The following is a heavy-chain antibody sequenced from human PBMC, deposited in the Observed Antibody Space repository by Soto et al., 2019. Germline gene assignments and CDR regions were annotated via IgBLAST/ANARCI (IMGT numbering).Heavy chain of an antibody. Sequence: QVQLVQSGAEVKEPGASVKVSCQASGYTFTSYGITWVRQAPGQGLEWVGWITGYNGNTNHAQRLQDRVTLTTDTSTNTAYTELRSLRSDDTAVYYCARDRGDYDYWGQGTLVTVSS. V-gene: IGHV1-18*01. D-gene: IGHD4-17*01. CDR2: ITGYNGNT. CDR1: GYTFTSYG. CDR3: ARDRGDYDY. J-gene: IGHJ4*02.